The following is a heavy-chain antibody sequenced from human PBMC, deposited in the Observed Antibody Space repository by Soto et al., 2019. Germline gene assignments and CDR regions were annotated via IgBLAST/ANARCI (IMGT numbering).Heavy chain of an antibody. J-gene: IGHJ3*02. D-gene: IGHD3-16*01. CDR1: GYSFTSYW. V-gene: IGHV5-51*01. CDR2: IYPGDSDT. CDR3: ALSYDYVWGSYAFDI. Sequence: PGESLKISCKGSGYSFTSYWIGWVRQMPGKGLEWMGIIYPGDSDTRYSPSFQGQVTISADKSISTAYLQWSSLKASDTAMYYCALSYDYVWGSYAFDIWGQGTMVTVSS.